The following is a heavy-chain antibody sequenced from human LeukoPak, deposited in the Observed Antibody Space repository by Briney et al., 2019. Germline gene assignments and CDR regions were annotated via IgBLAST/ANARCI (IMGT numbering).Heavy chain of an antibody. D-gene: IGHD2-21*01. J-gene: IGHJ4*02. CDR2: INHSGST. V-gene: IGHV4-61*10. CDR1: GGSISSGSYY. CDR3: ARGRVVVVIAIQPRHFDY. Sequence: SETLPLTCTVSGGSISSGSYYWSWIRQPAGKGLEWIGEINHSGSTNYNPSLKSRVTISVDTPKNQFSLKLSSVTAADTAVYYCARGRVVVVIAIQPRHFDYWGQGTLVTVSS.